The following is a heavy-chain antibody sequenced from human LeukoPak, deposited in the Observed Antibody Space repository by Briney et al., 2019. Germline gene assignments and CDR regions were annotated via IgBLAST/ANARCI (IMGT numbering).Heavy chain of an antibody. Sequence: GGSLRLSCAASGFTFSGYAMHWVRQAPGKGLEWLTVISTDGNDKHYADSVKGRFTVSRDNSKNTVYLEMDSLRADDTSVYYCARDGSGWSSDYWGQGTLVTVSS. CDR1: GFTFSGYA. CDR3: ARDGSGWSSDY. J-gene: IGHJ4*02. V-gene: IGHV3-30*04. D-gene: IGHD6-19*01. CDR2: ISTDGNDK.